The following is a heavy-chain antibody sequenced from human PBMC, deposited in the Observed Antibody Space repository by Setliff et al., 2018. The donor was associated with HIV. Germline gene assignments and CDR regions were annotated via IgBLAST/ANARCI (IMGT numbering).Heavy chain of an antibody. Sequence: SETLSLTCSVSGDSISDTTYYRGWIRQPPGKGLEWIGNIYHSGSTLYKPSLKSRVTMSVDTSKNQFSLKLNSVTAADTAVYHCARLSSYRSSSYYFDYWGQGALVTVSS. CDR3: ARLSSYRSSSYYFDY. CDR1: GDSISDTTYY. CDR2: IYHSGST. J-gene: IGHJ4*02. V-gene: IGHV4-39*01. D-gene: IGHD6-6*01.